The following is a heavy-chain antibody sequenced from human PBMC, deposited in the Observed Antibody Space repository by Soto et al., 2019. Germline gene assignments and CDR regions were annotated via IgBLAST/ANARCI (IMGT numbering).Heavy chain of an antibody. CDR2: IWYDGSNK. CDR3: ASDGRGSGSYQPDL. V-gene: IGHV3-33*01. J-gene: IGHJ5*02. CDR1: GFAFTARC. D-gene: IGHD1-26*01. Sequence: GGSLRHSCAASGFAFTARCMHGFRQAPAKGLPWVAVIWYDGSNKYYAVSVKGRFTISRDNYKNTLYLQMNSLRSEDTAVYYCASDGRGSGSYQPDLWGQGTLVTVSS.